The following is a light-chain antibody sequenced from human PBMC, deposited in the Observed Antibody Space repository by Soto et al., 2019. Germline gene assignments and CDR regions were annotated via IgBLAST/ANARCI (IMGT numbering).Light chain of an antibody. V-gene: IGKV3-20*01. CDR1: QSVTNNY. Sequence: EIVLTQSPGTLSLSPGERATLSCRAIQSVTNNYLAWYQQKTGQTPRLIVYLASSRAPGIPDRFSGSGSGTHFTLTIRRVEPEDFAVYYCQQYGSSPWTFGQGTKVEIK. CDR3: QQYGSSPWT. J-gene: IGKJ1*01. CDR2: LAS.